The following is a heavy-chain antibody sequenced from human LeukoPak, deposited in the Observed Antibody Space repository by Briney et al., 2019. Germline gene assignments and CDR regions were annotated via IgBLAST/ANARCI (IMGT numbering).Heavy chain of an antibody. CDR1: GFNFSNYV. CDR2: ISASGVSR. CDR3: AKRFRGGSARFDN. D-gene: IGHD3-16*01. V-gene: IGHV3-23*01. Sequence: GGSLRLSCAASGFNFSNYVISWVRQAPGKGLEWVSGISASGVSRYYPDSVKGRFTISRDNSKNTLYLQMNSLRAEDTALYYCAKRFRGGSARFDNWGQGTLVTVSS. J-gene: IGHJ4*02.